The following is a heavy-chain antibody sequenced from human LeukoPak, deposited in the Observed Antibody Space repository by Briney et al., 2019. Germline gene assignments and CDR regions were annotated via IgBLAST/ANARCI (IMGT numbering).Heavy chain of an antibody. CDR3: ARDPPPGAMIVVVGAFDI. Sequence: TGGSLRLSCAASGFSIGYYGMHWVRQAPGKGLEWVAVISYDGSNKYYADSVKGRFTISRDNSKNTLYLQMNSLRAEDTAVYYCARDPPPGAMIVVVGAFDIWGQGTMVTVSS. CDR2: ISYDGSNK. V-gene: IGHV3-30*03. CDR1: GFSIGYYG. D-gene: IGHD3-22*01. J-gene: IGHJ3*02.